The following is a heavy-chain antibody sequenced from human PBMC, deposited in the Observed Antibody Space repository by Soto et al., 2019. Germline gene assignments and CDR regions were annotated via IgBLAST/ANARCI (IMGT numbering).Heavy chain of an antibody. CDR3: ARVGGVAARTFDY. D-gene: IGHD2-15*01. J-gene: IGHJ4*02. CDR2: LYYSCNT. V-gene: IGHV4-59*01. Sequence: SETLSLTCTVSGGSISPFYWSWVRQPPGKGLERIGYLYYSCNTNYNPSLKSRVTISVDASKNQVSLRLTSVTAADTAVYYCARVGGVAARTFDYWGQGTVVTVSS. CDR1: GGSISPFY.